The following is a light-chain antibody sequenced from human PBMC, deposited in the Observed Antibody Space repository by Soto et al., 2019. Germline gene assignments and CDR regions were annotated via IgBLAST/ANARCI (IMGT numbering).Light chain of an antibody. CDR1: ELGDKY. CDR2: QDT. J-gene: IGLJ2*01. V-gene: IGLV3-1*01. Sequence: SYELTQPPSVSVSPGQTASITCFGDELGDKYAFWYQQKPGQSPVLVISQDTERPSGIPERFSGSNSGNTATLTISGTQAMDEADYYCQVWDTSTVVFGGGTKLTVL. CDR3: QVWDTSTVV.